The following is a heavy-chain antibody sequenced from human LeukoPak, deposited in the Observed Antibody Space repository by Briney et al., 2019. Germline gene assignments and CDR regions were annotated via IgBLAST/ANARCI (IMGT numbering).Heavy chain of an antibody. Sequence: PSETLSLTCAVSGDSISSSGYYWGWIRQPPGTGLEWIGYVYYTGSTNYSPSLKSRVTISVDTSKNQFSLKLSSVTAADTAVYYCARYSDNWFDPWGQGTLVTVSS. CDR3: ARYSDNWFDP. CDR1: GDSISSSGYY. D-gene: IGHD6-13*01. CDR2: VYYTGST. J-gene: IGHJ5*02. V-gene: IGHV4-39*07.